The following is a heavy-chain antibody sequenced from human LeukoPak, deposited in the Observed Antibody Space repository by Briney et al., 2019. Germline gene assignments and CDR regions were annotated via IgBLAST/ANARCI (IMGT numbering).Heavy chain of an antibody. CDR3: ARAPYYYDSSGYYGADY. Sequence: GGSLRLSCAASGFTFSSYGMHWVRQAPGKGLEWVSSISSSSSYIYYADSVKGRFTISRDNAKNSLYLQMNSLRAEDTAVYYCARAPYYYDSSGYYGADYWGQGTLVTVSS. J-gene: IGHJ4*02. CDR1: GFTFSSYG. CDR2: ISSSSSYI. V-gene: IGHV3-21*01. D-gene: IGHD3-22*01.